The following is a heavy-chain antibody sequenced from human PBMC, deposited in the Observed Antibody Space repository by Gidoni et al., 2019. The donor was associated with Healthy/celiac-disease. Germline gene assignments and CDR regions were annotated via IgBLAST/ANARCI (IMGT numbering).Heavy chain of an antibody. Sequence: EVQLVESGGGLVQPGGSLRLSCAASGFTFSSYWMSWVRQAPGKGLEWVANIKQDGSEKYYVDSVKGRFTISRDNAKNSLYLQMNSLRAEDTAVYYCARDRRYYYDSSGYWYFDLWGRGTLVTVSS. CDR1: GFTFSSYW. V-gene: IGHV3-7*01. J-gene: IGHJ2*01. CDR2: IKQDGSEK. D-gene: IGHD3-22*01. CDR3: ARDRRYYYDSSGYWYFDL.